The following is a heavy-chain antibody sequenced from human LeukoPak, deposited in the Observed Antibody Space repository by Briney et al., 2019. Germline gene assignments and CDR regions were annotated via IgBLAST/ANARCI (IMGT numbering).Heavy chain of an antibody. Sequence: SVKVSCKASGGTFSSYAISWVRQAPGQGLEWMGGIIPTFGTANYAQKFQGRVTITADESTSTAYMELSSLRSEDTAVYYCARDSTVVDYYYGMDVWGQGTTVTVSS. CDR1: GGTFSSYA. CDR2: IIPTFGTA. CDR3: ARDSTVVDYYYGMDV. J-gene: IGHJ6*02. V-gene: IGHV1-69*01. D-gene: IGHD4-23*01.